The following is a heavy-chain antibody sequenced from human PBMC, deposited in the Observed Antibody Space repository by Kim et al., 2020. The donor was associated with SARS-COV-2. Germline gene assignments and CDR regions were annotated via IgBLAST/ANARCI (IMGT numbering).Heavy chain of an antibody. D-gene: IGHD6-13*01. J-gene: IGHJ5*02. CDR1: GYTFTSYG. V-gene: IGHV1-18*01. CDR2: ISAYNGNT. Sequence: ASVKVSCKASGYTFTSYGISWVRQAPGQGLEWMGWISAYNGNTNYAQKLQGRVTMTTDTSTSTAYMELRSLRSDDTAVYYCARNYQQLVLFVPGNWFDPWGQGTLVTVSS. CDR3: ARNYQQLVLFVPGNWFDP.